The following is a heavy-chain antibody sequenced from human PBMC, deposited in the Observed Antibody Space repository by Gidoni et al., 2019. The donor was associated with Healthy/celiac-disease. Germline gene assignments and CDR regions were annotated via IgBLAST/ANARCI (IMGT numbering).Heavy chain of an antibody. CDR2: INPSGGST. Sequence: QVQLVQSGAEVKKPGASVKVSCQASGFTFTSYYMHWVRQAPGQGLEWMGIINPSGGSTSYAQKFQGRVTMTRDTSTSTVYMELSSLRSEDTAVYYCARRDYYYYYMDVWGKGTTVTVSS. J-gene: IGHJ6*03. V-gene: IGHV1-46*01. CDR1: GFTFTSYY. CDR3: ARRDYYYYYMDV.